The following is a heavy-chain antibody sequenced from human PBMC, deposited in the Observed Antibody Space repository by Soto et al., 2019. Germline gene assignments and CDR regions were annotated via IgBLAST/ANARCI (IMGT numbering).Heavy chain of an antibody. CDR3: ARLTGTTFGSKYYYYYMDV. Sequence: QLQLQESGPGLVKPSETLSLTCTVSGGFISSSSYYWGWIRQPPGKGLEWIGSIYYSGSTYYNPSLKSRVTISVDTSKNQFSLKLSSVTAADTAVYYCARLTGTTFGSKYYYYYMDVWGKGTTVTVSS. CDR2: IYYSGST. V-gene: IGHV4-39*01. J-gene: IGHJ6*03. CDR1: GGFISSSSYY. D-gene: IGHD1-7*01.